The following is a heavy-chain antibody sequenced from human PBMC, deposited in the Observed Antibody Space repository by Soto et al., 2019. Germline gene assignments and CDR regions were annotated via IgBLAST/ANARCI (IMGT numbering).Heavy chain of an antibody. V-gene: IGHV1-3*01. J-gene: IGHJ6*03. D-gene: IGHD3-9*01. CDR3: AREVYHDVLTGSSMDV. CDR2: INAGNGNT. Sequence: ASVKVSCKASGYTFTSYAMHWVRQAPGQRLGWMGWINAGNGNTKYSQKFQGRVTITRDTSASTAYMELSSLRSEDTAIFFCAREVYHDVLTGSSMDVWGTGTAVTVSS. CDR1: GYTFTSYA.